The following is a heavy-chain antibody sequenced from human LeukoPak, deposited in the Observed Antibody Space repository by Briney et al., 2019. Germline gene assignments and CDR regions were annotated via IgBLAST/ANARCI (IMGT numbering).Heavy chain of an antibody. Sequence: GGSLRLSFAASCFTFISYAMSWVRPAPGKGLEWVSAISGSGGSTYYADSVKGRFTISRDNSKNTLYLQMNSLRAEDTAVYYCAKDRSERWLQLGYFDYWGQGTLVTVSS. CDR1: CFTFISYA. D-gene: IGHD5-24*01. V-gene: IGHV3-23*01. J-gene: IGHJ4*02. CDR3: AKDRSERWLQLGYFDY. CDR2: ISGSGGST.